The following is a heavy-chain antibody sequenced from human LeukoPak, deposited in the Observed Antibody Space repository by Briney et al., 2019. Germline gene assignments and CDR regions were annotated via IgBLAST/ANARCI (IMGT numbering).Heavy chain of an antibody. CDR3: ARDKGPYWYFDL. J-gene: IGHJ2*01. CDR2: MFYSGSS. CDR1: GGSISSYY. Sequence: PSETLSLTCTVSGGSISSYYWTWIRQPPGKGLEWIGYMFYSGSSNYNPSLKSRVTISVNTSKNQISLKLSSVTAADTAVYYCARDKGPYWYFDLWGRGTLVTVSS. V-gene: IGHV4-59*01.